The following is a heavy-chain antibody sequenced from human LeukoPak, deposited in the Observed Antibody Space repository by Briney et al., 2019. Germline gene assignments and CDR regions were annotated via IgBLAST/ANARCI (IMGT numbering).Heavy chain of an antibody. Sequence: SWVKVSCKASGGTFSSYAISWVRQAPGQGLEWMGGIIPIFGTANYAQKFQGRVTITTDESTSTAYMELSSLKSGNTAAYYSAMCSDPNDYDSSCYYDYWGQGTLVTVSS. V-gene: IGHV1-69*05. CDR1: GGTFSSYA. D-gene: IGHD3-22*01. J-gene: IGHJ4*02. CDR2: IIPIFGTA. CDR3: AMCSDPNDYDSSCYYDY.